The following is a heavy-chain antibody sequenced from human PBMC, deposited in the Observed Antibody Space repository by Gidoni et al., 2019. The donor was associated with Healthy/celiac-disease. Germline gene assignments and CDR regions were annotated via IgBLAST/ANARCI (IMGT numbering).Heavy chain of an antibody. CDR1: GFTFSSYA. J-gene: IGHJ5*02. CDR3: AKHLSGGGDP. Sequence: EVQQLESGGGLVQPGGSLRLSCAASGFTFSSYAMRWVRQAPGKGLEWVSAISGSGGSTYYADSVKGRFTISRDKSKNTLYLQMNSLRAEDTAVYYCAKHLSGGGDPWGQGTRVTVSS. V-gene: IGHV3-23*01. CDR2: ISGSGGST. D-gene: IGHD6-19*01.